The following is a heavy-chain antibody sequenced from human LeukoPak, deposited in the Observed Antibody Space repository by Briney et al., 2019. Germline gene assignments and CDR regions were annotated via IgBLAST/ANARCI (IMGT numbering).Heavy chain of an antibody. CDR2: IYPGDSDT. V-gene: IGHV5-51*01. D-gene: IGHD6-19*01. CDR1: GYSFTNHW. CDR3: ARREDSSGWYNVGY. J-gene: IGHJ4*02. Sequence: PGESLKISCKGSGYSFTNHWIAWVRQMPGKGLEWMGIIYPGDSDTRYSPSFQGQVTISADKSISTAYLQWSSLKASDTAMYYCARREDSSGWYNVGYWGQGTLVTVSS.